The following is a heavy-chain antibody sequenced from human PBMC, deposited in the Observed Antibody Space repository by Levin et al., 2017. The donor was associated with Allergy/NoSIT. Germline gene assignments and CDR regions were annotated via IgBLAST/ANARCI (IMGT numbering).Heavy chain of an antibody. Sequence: SCAASGFTFSSYAMHWVRQAPGKGLEWVAVISYDGSNKYYADSVKGRFTISRDNSKNTLYLQMNSLRAEDTAVYYCARAIAVAGLISPPIDYWGQGTLVTVSS. D-gene: IGHD6-19*01. J-gene: IGHJ4*02. V-gene: IGHV3-30-3*01. CDR1: GFTFSSYA. CDR3: ARAIAVAGLISPPIDY. CDR2: ISYDGSNK.